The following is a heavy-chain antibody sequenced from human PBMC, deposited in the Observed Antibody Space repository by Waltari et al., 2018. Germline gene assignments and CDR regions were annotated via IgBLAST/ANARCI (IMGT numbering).Heavy chain of an antibody. CDR3: ARGRYDCSSTSCFPQPEYYFDY. Sequence: QVQLQQWGAGLLKPSETLSLTCAVYGGSFSGYYWSWIRQPPGKGLEWIGEINHSGSTNYTPSLKSRVTISVDTSKNQFSLKLSSVTAADTAVYYCARGRYDCSSTSCFPQPEYYFDYWGQGTLVTVSS. D-gene: IGHD2-2*01. V-gene: IGHV4-34*01. CDR2: INHSGST. J-gene: IGHJ4*02. CDR1: GGSFSGYY.